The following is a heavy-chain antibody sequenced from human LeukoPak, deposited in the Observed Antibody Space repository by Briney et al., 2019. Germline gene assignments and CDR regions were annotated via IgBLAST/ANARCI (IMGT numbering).Heavy chain of an antibody. CDR2: IKQDGSET. J-gene: IGHJ4*02. CDR3: ARQRGSGCLDY. V-gene: IGHV3-7*01. D-gene: IGHD6-19*01. CDR1: GFTFSSHY. Sequence: PGGSLRLSCAVSGFTFSSHYMSWVRQAPGKGLEWVANIKQDGSETYYVDSVKGRFTISRDNAKNSLSLQMNSLRAEDTAVYYCARQRGSGCLDYWGQGTLVTVSS.